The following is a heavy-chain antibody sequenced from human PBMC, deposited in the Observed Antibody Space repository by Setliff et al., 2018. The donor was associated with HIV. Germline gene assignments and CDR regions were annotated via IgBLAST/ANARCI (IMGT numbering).Heavy chain of an antibody. D-gene: IGHD4-17*01. CDR3: AAFFVTPLMTQDF. J-gene: IGHJ4*02. CDR2: ISYSGMT. V-gene: IGHV4-59*03. CDR1: GGSISSHY. Sequence: SETLSLTCTVSGGSISSHYWSWVRQTPGKGLEWIGSISYSGMTNYNPSLKSRVTISRDPSTKQFSLKMTSMTAADTAVYYCAAFFVTPLMTQDFWGQGTLVTVSS.